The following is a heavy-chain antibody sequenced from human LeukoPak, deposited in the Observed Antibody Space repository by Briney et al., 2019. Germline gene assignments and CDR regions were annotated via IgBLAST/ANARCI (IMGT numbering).Heavy chain of an antibody. J-gene: IGHJ4*02. CDR1: GGSFSDYY. CDR3: ARGPGYYGSGSYYKH. Sequence: SETLSLTCAVYGGSFSDYYWSWIRQPPGKGLEWIGEINHSGSTNYNPSLKSRVTISADTSKNQFSLKLSSVTAADTAVYYCARGPGYYGSGSYYKHWGQGTLVTVSS. CDR2: INHSGST. V-gene: IGHV4-34*01. D-gene: IGHD3-10*01.